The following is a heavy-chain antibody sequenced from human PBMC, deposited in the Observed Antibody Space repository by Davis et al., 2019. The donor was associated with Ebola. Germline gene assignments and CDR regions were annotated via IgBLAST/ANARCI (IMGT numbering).Heavy chain of an antibody. J-gene: IGHJ4*02. CDR2: IYGGGST. Sequence: GESLKISCTASGFTFGDYAMSWFRQAPGKGLEWVSVIYGGGSTYYADSVKGRFTISRDNSKNTLYLQMNSLRAEDTAVYYCVKGGWQQYFDYWGQGTLVTVSS. D-gene: IGHD6-13*01. V-gene: IGHV3-53*01. CDR3: VKGGWQQYFDY. CDR1: GFTFGDYA.